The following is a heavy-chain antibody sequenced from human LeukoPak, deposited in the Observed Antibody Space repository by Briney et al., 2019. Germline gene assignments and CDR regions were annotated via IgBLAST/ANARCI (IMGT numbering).Heavy chain of an antibody. CDR2: ISAYNGNT. J-gene: IGHJ4*02. D-gene: IGHD3-3*01. CDR1: GYTFTSYG. CDR3: ARNSEVSRFLEWFLTD. V-gene: IGHV1-18*01. Sequence: GASVKVSCKASGYTFTSYGISWVRQAPGQGLEWMGWISAYNGNTNYAQKLQGRVTMTTDTSTSTAYMELRGLRSDDTTVYYCARNSEVSRFLEWFLTDWGQGTLVTVSS.